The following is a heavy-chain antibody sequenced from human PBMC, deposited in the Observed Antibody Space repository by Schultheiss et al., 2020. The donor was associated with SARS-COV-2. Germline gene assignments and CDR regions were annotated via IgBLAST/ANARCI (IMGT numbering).Heavy chain of an antibody. CDR2: IYYSGST. CDR1: GGSISSGGYS. V-gene: IGHV4-61*08. D-gene: IGHD4-11*01. Sequence: SETLSLTCAVSGGSISSGGYSWSWIRQPPGKGLEWIGYIYYSGSTNYNPSLKSRVTISVDTSKNQFSLKLSSVTAADTAVYYCAKGPPRLHVYFDFWGQGTLVTVSS. CDR3: AKGPPRLHVYFDF. J-gene: IGHJ4*02.